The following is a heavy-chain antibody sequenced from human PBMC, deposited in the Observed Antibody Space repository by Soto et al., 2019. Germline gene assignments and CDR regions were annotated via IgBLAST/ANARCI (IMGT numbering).Heavy chain of an antibody. D-gene: IGHD3-3*01. CDR3: ARAFGVVTFSDS. J-gene: IGHJ5*01. CDR1: GFTFSGFW. Sequence: EVQLVESGGGLVQPGGSLRLSCAASGFTFSGFWMGWVRQLPGKGLEWVANIKQDGSEKHYVDSVKGRFTVSRDNAKNSLYLQINSLIVEDTAVYYCARAFGVVTFSDSWGQGTLVTVSS. CDR2: IKQDGSEK. V-gene: IGHV3-7*03.